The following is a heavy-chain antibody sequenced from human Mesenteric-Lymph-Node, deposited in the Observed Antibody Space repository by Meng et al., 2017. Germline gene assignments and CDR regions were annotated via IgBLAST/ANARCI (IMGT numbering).Heavy chain of an antibody. V-gene: IGHV4-4*02. CDR3: TTLYGDSIS. J-gene: IGHJ4*02. Sequence: VQQEWAGAGLVKPFVTPSLTGACSGGSISRSDWWSWVRQPPGKGLEWIGKTVTSGSTNYSPPLKSRVTISLDKYKNQLSLKLNSVTAADTAVYYCTTLYGDSISWGQGTLVTVSS. CDR1: GGSISRSDW. D-gene: IGHD4-17*01. CDR2: TVTSGST.